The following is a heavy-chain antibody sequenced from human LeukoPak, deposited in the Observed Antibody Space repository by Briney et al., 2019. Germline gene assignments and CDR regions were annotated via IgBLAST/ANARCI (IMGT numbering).Heavy chain of an antibody. J-gene: IGHJ4*02. D-gene: IGHD3-22*01. CDR3: VKEGYDSSGYYSSFDY. CDR2: IWYDGSNK. CDR1: GFTFSAYG. V-gene: IGHV3-33*06. Sequence: PGTSLRLSCAASGFTFSAYGMHWVRQAPGKGLEWVAVIWYDGSNKYYGDSVKGRFTISRDNSKNTLYPQMNSLRAEDTAVYYCVKEGYDSSGYYSSFDYWGQGTLVTVSS.